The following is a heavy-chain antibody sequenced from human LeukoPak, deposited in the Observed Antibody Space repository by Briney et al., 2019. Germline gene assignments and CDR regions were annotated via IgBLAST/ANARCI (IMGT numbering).Heavy chain of an antibody. Sequence: GGSLRLSCAASGFTFSSYTMNWVRQAPGKGLEWVSYISDVSTTIYYADSVKGRFTVSRDNAKNSLHLQMNSLRAEDTAVYYCARGGYKHGSYYYILDVWGQGTTVTVSS. CDR2: ISDVSTTI. CDR1: GFTFSSYT. J-gene: IGHJ6*02. CDR3: ARGGYKHGSYYYILDV. V-gene: IGHV3-48*04. D-gene: IGHD5-18*01.